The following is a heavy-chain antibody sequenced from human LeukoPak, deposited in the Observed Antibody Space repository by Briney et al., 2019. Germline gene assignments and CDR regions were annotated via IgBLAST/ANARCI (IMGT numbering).Heavy chain of an antibody. J-gene: IGHJ3*02. Sequence: GGSLRLSCAASGSTFNNAWMSWVRQAPGKGLEWVGRITSKTDGGTTDYAAPVKGRFTISRDDSKNTLYLQMNSLKTEDTAVYYCARVNSQWRDAFDIWGQGTMVTVSS. D-gene: IGHD6-19*01. CDR1: GSTFNNAW. V-gene: IGHV3-15*01. CDR3: ARVNSQWRDAFDI. CDR2: ITSKTDGGTT.